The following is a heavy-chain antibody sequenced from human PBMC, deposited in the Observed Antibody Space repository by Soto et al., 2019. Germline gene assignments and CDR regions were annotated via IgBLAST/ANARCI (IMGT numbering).Heavy chain of an antibody. CDR1: GFAFSSYS. J-gene: IGHJ5*02. V-gene: IGHV3-21*01. CDR3: ARDRSSYSSGWYSVWFDP. D-gene: IGHD6-19*01. CDR2: ISSSSSNK. Sequence: GGSLRLSCAASGFAFSSYSMNWVRQAPGKGLEWVSSISSSSSNKYYADSVKGRFTISRDNSKNTLYLQMNSLRAEDTAVYYCARDRSSYSSGWYSVWFDPWGQGTLVTVSS.